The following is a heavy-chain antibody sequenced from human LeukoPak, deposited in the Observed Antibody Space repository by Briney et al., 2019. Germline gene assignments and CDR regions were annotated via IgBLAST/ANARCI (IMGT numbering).Heavy chain of an antibody. Sequence: GGSLRLSCAASGFIFDDYVMHWVRQVPGKGLEWVSRISWDGGNIYYADSVKGRFTISRDNSKNTLYLQMNSLRAEDTAVYYCAKDRTGYSGPWYFDYWGQGTLVTVSS. J-gene: IGHJ4*02. V-gene: IGHV3-43D*03. CDR3: AKDRTGYSGPWYFDY. D-gene: IGHD5-12*01. CDR1: GFIFDDYV. CDR2: ISWDGGNI.